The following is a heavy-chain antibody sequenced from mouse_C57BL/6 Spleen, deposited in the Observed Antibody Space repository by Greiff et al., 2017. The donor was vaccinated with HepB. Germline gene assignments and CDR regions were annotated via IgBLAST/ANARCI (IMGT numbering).Heavy chain of an antibody. J-gene: IGHJ4*01. V-gene: IGHV1-5*01. Sequence: VQLQQSGTVLARPGASVKMSCKTSGYTFTSYWMHWVKQRPGQGLEWIGAIYPGNSDTSYNQKFKGKAKLTAVTSASTAYMELSSLTNEDSAVYYCTSPSFITTVVARRDYAMDYWGQGTSVTVSS. CDR3: TSPSFITTVVARRDYAMDY. CDR2: IYPGNSDT. D-gene: IGHD1-1*01. CDR1: GYTFTSYW.